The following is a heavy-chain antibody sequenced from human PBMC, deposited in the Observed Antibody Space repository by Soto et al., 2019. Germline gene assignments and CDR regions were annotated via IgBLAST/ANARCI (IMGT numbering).Heavy chain of an antibody. J-gene: IGHJ6*02. D-gene: IGHD4-17*01. V-gene: IGHV4-30-4*01. CDR2: IYYSGST. CDR1: GGSISSGDYY. CDR3: AREDGDYANNYYGMDV. Sequence: QVQLQESGPGLVKPSQTLSLTCTVSGGSISSGDYYWSWIRQPPGKGLEWIGYIYYSGSTYYNPSLKMRVTISVDTSKNQFSLKLSSVTAADTAVYYCAREDGDYANNYYGMDVWGQGTTVTVSS.